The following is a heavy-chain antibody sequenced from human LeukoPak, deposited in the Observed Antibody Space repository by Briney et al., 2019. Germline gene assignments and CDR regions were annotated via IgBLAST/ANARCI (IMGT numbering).Heavy chain of an antibody. J-gene: IGHJ4*02. Sequence: GGSLRLSCAASGFTFSSYAMSWVRQAPGKGLEWVSAISGSGGSTYYADSVKGRFTLSRDNSKNTLYLQMNSLRAEDTAVYYCAKDQWELLGYFDYWGQGTLVTVSS. CDR3: AKDQWELLGYFDY. CDR1: GFTFSSYA. V-gene: IGHV3-23*01. CDR2: ISGSGGST. D-gene: IGHD1-26*01.